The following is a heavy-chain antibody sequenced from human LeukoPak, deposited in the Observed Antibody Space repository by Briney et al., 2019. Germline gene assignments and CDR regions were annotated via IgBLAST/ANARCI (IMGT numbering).Heavy chain of an antibody. J-gene: IGHJ3*02. CDR2: INPSGGST. CDR1: GCTFTSYY. D-gene: IGHD3-3*01. CDR3: ARAVRTTAYYDFWSGYYSGDAFDI. Sequence: GASVKVSCKASGCTFTSYYMHWVRQAPGQGLEWMGIINPSGGSTSYAQKFQGRVTMTRNTSISTAYMELSSLRSEDTAVYYCARAVRTTAYYDFWSGYYSGDAFDIWGQGTMVTVSS. V-gene: IGHV1-46*01.